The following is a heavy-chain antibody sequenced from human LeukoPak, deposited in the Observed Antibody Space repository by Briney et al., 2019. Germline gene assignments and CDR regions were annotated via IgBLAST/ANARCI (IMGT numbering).Heavy chain of an antibody. Sequence: GASVKVSCKASGGTFSSYAISWVRQALGQGLEWMGGIIPIFGTANYAQKFQGRVTITTDESTSTAYMELSSLRSEDTAVYYCAIYLSGDTYYDFWSGYRNYYMDVWGKGTTVTVSS. D-gene: IGHD3-3*01. CDR2: IIPIFGTA. J-gene: IGHJ6*03. V-gene: IGHV1-69*05. CDR3: AIYLSGDTYYDFWSGYRNYYMDV. CDR1: GGTFSSYA.